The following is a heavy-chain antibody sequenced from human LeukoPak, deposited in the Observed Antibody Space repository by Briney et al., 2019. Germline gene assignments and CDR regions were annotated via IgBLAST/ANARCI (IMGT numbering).Heavy chain of an antibody. CDR2: ISYDGSNK. D-gene: IGHD3-16*02. Sequence: GGSLRLSCAASGFIFTNYGMHWVRQAPGKGLEWVAVISYDGSNKYYVDSVKGRFTISRDNSKNTLSLQMNSLRAEDAAVYYCAKASIYVYYGMDVWGQGTTVIVSS. CDR3: AKASIYVYYGMDV. CDR1: GFIFTNYG. J-gene: IGHJ6*02. V-gene: IGHV3-30*18.